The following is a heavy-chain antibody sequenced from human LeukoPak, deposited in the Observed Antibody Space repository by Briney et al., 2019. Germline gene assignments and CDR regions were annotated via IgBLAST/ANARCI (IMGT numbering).Heavy chain of an antibody. CDR2: IRSKANNYAT. V-gene: IGHV3-73*01. CDR1: GFTFSASA. D-gene: IGHD6-6*01. Sequence: GGSLRLSCAASGFTFSASAVHWVRQASGKGLEWIDRIRSKANNYATAYAGSLKGRFTVSRDDSKNTAYLQMNSLKTEDSAVYFCARDSSSEGPLDYWGQGTLVAVSS. J-gene: IGHJ4*02. CDR3: ARDSSSEGPLDY.